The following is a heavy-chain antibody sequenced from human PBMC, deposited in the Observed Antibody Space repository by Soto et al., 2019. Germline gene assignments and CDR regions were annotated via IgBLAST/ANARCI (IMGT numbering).Heavy chain of an antibody. V-gene: IGHV3-43D*04. CDR2: ISWDGENE. J-gene: IGHJ4*02. CDR1: GFTFNDYA. CDR3: EKDCDSDGYSYYIDY. Sequence: GGSLRLSCAASGFTFNDYAMHWVRQAPGKGLEWVSLISWDGENEFYAASVEGRFTISRDNSNDILYLQMNSLRGEDSALYYCEKDCDSDGYSYYIDYWGQGTMVKVSS. D-gene: IGHD3-10*01.